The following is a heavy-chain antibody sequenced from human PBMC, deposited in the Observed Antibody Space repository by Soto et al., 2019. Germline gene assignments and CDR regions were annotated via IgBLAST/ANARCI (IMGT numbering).Heavy chain of an antibody. CDR1: GYSFTDYH. CDR3: ARGHSTDCSNGVCSFFYNHEMDV. CDR2: INPKSGGT. V-gene: IGHV1-2*04. Sequence: VKVSCKASGYSFTDYHIHWVRQAPGQGLEWLGRINPKSGGTSTAQKFQGWVTMTRDRSISTVYMELTRLRSDDTAVYFCARGHSTDCSNGVCSFFYNHEMDVWGQGTTVTVSS. D-gene: IGHD2-8*01. J-gene: IGHJ6*02.